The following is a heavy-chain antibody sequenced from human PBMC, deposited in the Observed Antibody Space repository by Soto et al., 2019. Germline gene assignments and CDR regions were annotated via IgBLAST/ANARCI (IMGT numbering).Heavy chain of an antibody. CDR2: TYYRSKWYN. Sequence: SQTLSLTCDISGDSVSTKSAAWNWIRQSPSRGLEWLGKTYYRSKWYNGYAVSVKSRITINPDTSKNQFSLHLDSATPEDTAVYYCARERQWLGSPYFDYWGQGILVTVSS. V-gene: IGHV6-1*01. D-gene: IGHD6-19*01. J-gene: IGHJ4*02. CDR3: ARERQWLGSPYFDY. CDR1: GDSVSTKSAA.